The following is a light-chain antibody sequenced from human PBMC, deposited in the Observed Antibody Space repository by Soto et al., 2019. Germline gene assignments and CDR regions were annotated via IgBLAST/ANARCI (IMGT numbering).Light chain of an antibody. CDR3: KQYDSYPWT. CDR2: KAY. CDR1: QTIRSW. J-gene: IGKJ1*01. V-gene: IGKV1-5*03. Sequence: DIQLTQSPSTLSASVGDRVTITCRSSQTIRSWLAWYQQKPGKAPKLLIFKAYRLQTGVQSKFSGSGSGTEFTLTISSLQPDDFATYYCKQYDSYPWTFGQGTKVDI.